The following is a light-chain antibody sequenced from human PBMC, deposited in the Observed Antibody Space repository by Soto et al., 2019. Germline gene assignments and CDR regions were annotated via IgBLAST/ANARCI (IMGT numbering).Light chain of an antibody. J-gene: IGKJ3*01. V-gene: IGKV1-12*01. Sequence: IQMTQSPSSVSASVGDRVTISCRASQGITGWLAWYQQKPGKAPKLLIYPASRLQSGVPSRFSGSGSGADFTLTISSLQPEDFATYYCQQTNSFPFTFGPGTTLHIK. CDR3: QQTNSFPFT. CDR1: QGITGW. CDR2: PAS.